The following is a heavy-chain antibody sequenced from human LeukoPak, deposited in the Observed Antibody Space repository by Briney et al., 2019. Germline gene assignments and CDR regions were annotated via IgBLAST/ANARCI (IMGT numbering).Heavy chain of an antibody. Sequence: GGSLRLSCAVSGFTVSSNYMSWVRQAPGKGLEWVSIIYSGGSTYYADSVKGRFTISRDNSKNTLYLQMNSLRAEDTAVYYCARDLREGYCSGGSCYFNWFDPWGQGTLVTVSS. CDR2: IYSGGST. V-gene: IGHV3-66*02. CDR3: ARDLREGYCSGGSCYFNWFDP. CDR1: GFTVSSNY. D-gene: IGHD2-15*01. J-gene: IGHJ5*02.